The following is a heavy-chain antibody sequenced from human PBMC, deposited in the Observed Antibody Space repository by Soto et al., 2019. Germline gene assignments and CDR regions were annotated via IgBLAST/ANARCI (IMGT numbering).Heavy chain of an antibody. D-gene: IGHD3-9*01. V-gene: IGHV3-64D*06. CDR3: VKDSGFDWLSSYFDY. CDR2: ISSNGGST. J-gene: IGHJ4*02. Sequence: GGSLRLSCSASGFTFSSYAMHWVRQAPGKGLEYVSAISSNGGSTYYADSVKGRFTISRDNSKDTLYLQMSSLRAEDTAVYYCVKDSGFDWLSSYFDYWGQGALVTVSS. CDR1: GFTFSSYA.